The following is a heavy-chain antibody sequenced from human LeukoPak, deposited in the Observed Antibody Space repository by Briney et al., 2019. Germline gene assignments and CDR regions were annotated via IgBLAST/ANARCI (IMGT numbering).Heavy chain of an antibody. CDR2: ISHSGST. Sequence: SETLSLTCTVSGYSISSGYYWGWIRQPPGKGLEWIGSISHSGSTYYKPSLKSRVTISVDTSKNQFSLKLSSVTAADTAVYYCAREGDGRITMVRGVSGLDYWGQGTLVTVSS. CDR3: AREGDGRITMVRGVSGLDY. V-gene: IGHV4-38-2*02. CDR1: GYSISSGYY. D-gene: IGHD3-10*01. J-gene: IGHJ4*02.